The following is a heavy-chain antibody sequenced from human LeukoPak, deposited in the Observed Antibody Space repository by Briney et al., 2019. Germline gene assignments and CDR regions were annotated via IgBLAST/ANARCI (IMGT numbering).Heavy chain of an antibody. D-gene: IGHD7-27*01. CDR3: AREERGRNWGFDY. CDR2: ISSSSSYI. V-gene: IGHV3-21*01. CDR1: GFTFSSYS. Sequence: GGSLRLSCAASGFTFSSYSMNWVRQAPGKGLEWVSSISSSSSYIYYADSVKGRFTISRDNAKNSLYLQMSSLRAADTAVYYCAREERGRNWGFDYWGQGTLVTVSS. J-gene: IGHJ4*02.